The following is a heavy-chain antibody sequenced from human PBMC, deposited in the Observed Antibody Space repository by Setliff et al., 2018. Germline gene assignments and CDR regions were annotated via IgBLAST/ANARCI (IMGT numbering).Heavy chain of an antibody. Sequence: SETLSLTCRVYGESFSNNYWSWIRQPPGKGLGCIGESNHSGNTTNHPSLKSRLTMSVDTSKNQFSLKLTSVTAADTAVYSCRLWSHNYRNDYWGQGTLVTVSS. CDR2: SNHSGNT. V-gene: IGHV4-34*01. CDR1: GESFSNNY. CDR3: RLWSHNYRNDY. D-gene: IGHD3-16*01. J-gene: IGHJ4*02.